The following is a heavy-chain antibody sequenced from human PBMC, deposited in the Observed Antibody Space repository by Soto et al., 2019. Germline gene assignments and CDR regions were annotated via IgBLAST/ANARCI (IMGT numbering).Heavy chain of an antibody. CDR3: TRDMDYGDRALGDY. J-gene: IGHJ4*02. Sequence: QVQLVESGGGVVQPGRSLRLSCAASGFTFSSFAMYWVRQAPGKGLDWVAVISYDGSKKYYADSVKGRFTISRDNSKNTLYLQMNGLRTEDAALYYCTRDMDYGDRALGDYWGQGTLVTVSS. CDR2: ISYDGSKK. D-gene: IGHD4-17*01. V-gene: IGHV3-30-3*01. CDR1: GFTFSSFA.